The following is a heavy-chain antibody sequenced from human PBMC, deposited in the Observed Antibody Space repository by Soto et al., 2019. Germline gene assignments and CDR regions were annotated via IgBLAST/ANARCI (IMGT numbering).Heavy chain of an antibody. CDR1: GFTFSSYD. V-gene: IGHV3-64*01. J-gene: IGHJ4*02. Sequence: GGSLRLSCAASGFTFSSYDMHWVRQAPGKGLEYISAISSNGGITYFASSVKGRFTISRDNSKNTLYLQMGGLRAEDMAVYYCVRDPSFDYWGQGNLVTVSS. CDR3: VRDPSFDY. CDR2: ISSNGGIT.